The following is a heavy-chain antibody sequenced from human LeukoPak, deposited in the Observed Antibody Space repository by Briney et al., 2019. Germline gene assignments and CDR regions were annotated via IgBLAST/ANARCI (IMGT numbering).Heavy chain of an antibody. J-gene: IGHJ4*02. D-gene: IGHD2-8*01. V-gene: IGHV1-69*05. CDR1: GGTFSSYA. CDR3: ARSSYCTNGVCHRDY. Sequence: SVKVSCKASGGTFSSYAISWVRQAPGQGLEWMGGIIPIFGTANYAQKFQGRVTITTDESTSTAYMELSSQRSEDTAVYYCARSSYCTNGVCHRDYWGQGTLVTVSS. CDR2: IIPIFGTA.